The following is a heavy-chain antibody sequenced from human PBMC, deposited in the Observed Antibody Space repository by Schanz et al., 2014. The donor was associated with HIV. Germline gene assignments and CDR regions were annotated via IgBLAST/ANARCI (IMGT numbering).Heavy chain of an antibody. D-gene: IGHD5-18*01. CDR3: AKSNGGDTAVVQYYFDY. CDR2: IKLDGSEK. CDR1: GFTFKTYW. Sequence: EGQLVESGGGLVQPGGSLSLSCAASGFTFKTYWMSWVRQAPGKGLEWLANIKLDGSEKYYVDSVKGRFTISRDNAKNSLYLNMYSLRAEDTAVYFCAKSNGGDTAVVQYYFDYWGQGTLVSVSS. V-gene: IGHV3-7*01. J-gene: IGHJ4*02.